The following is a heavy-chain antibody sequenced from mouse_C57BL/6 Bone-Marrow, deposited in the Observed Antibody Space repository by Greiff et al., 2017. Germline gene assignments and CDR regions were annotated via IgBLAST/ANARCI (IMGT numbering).Heavy chain of an antibody. CDR2: IDPSDSYT. V-gene: IGHV1-69*01. D-gene: IGHD1-1*01. CDR3: ARGYYGSSYNYFDY. Sequence: VQLQQSGAELVMPGASVKLSCTASGYTFTSYWMHWVKQRPGQGLEWIGEIDPSDSYTNYNQKFKGKSTLTVDTSSSTAYMQLSSLTSEDSAVYYCARGYYGSSYNYFDYWGQGTTLTVSA. CDR1: GYTFTSYW. J-gene: IGHJ2*01.